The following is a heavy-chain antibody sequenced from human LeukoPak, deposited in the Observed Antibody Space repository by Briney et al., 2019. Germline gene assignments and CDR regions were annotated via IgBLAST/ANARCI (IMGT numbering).Heavy chain of an antibody. CDR3: ARGVTSGGVIVKSDAFDI. D-gene: IGHD3-16*02. Sequence: GASVKVSCKASGYTFTSYGISWVRQAPGQGLEWMGWISAYNGNTNYAQKLQGRVTMTTDTSTSTAYMELRSLRSDDTAVYYCARGVTSGGVIVKSDAFDIWGQGTMVTVSS. V-gene: IGHV1-18*01. J-gene: IGHJ3*02. CDR2: ISAYNGNT. CDR1: GYTFTSYG.